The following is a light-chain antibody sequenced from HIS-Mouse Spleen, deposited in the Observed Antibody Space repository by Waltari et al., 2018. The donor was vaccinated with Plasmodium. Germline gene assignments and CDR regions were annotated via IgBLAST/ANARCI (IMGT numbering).Light chain of an antibody. V-gene: IGKV1-27*01. CDR1: QGISNY. Sequence: DIQMTQSPSSLSASVVDRVTITSRPSQGISNYLAWYQQKPGKVPKLLIYAASTLQSVVPSRFSGSGSGTDFTLTISSLQPEDVATYYCQKYNSAPWTFGQGTKVEIK. CDR2: AAS. J-gene: IGKJ1*01. CDR3: QKYNSAPWT.